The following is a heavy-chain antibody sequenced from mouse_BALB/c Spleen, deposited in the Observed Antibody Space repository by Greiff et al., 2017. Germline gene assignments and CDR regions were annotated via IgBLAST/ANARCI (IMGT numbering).Heavy chain of an antibody. Sequence: EVKLLESGPSLVKPSQTLSLTCSVTGDSITSGYWNWIRKFPGNKLEYMGYISYSGSTYYNPSLKSRISITRDTSKNQYYLQLNSVTTEDTATYYCARGGYYGSSYAMDYWGQGTSVTVSS. CDR3: ARGGYYGSSYAMDY. D-gene: IGHD1-1*01. J-gene: IGHJ4*01. CDR2: ISYSGST. V-gene: IGHV3-8*02. CDR1: GDSITSGY.